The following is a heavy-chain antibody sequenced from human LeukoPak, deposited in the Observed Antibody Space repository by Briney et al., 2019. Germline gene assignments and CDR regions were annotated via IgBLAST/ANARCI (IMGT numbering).Heavy chain of an antibody. V-gene: IGHV3-21*01. Sequence: GGSLRLSCAASGFTFSTHSMYWVRQAPGKGLEWVSSISASSNFIHYAESVRGRFTNSRDNAKNSLYLQMNSLGAQDTAVYYCARPATGYCSSAGCHWDSWGQGTLVTVSS. CDR3: ARPATGYCSSAGCHWDS. D-gene: IGHD2-2*01. CDR1: GFTFSTHS. CDR2: ISASSNFI. J-gene: IGHJ4*02.